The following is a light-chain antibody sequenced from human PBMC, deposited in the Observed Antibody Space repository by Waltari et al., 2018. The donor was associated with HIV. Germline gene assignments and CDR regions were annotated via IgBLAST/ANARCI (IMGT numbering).Light chain of an antibody. CDR1: SSNIGSNT. CDR2: SNK. V-gene: IGLV1-44*01. J-gene: IGLJ2*01. Sequence: QSVLTQPPSASGTPGQRVTISCSGSSSNIGSNTVNWYQQLPGTAPKLLIYSNKQRPSGVPDRFSGSKSGTSASLAINGLQSEDEADYYCAAWDDSLNGHVVFGGGTKLTVL. CDR3: AAWDDSLNGHVV.